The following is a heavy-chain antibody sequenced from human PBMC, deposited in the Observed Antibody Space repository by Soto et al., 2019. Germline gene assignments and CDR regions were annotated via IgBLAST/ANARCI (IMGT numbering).Heavy chain of an antibody. CDR1: GFTFSSYG. CDR2: IWYDGSNK. D-gene: IGHD2-15*01. CDR3: ARDHPGYCSGGSCSGGGMDV. V-gene: IGHV3-33*01. J-gene: IGHJ6*02. Sequence: QVQLVESGGGVVQPGRSLRLSCAASGFTFSSYGMHWVRQAPGKGLEWVAVIWYDGSNKYYADSVKGRFTISRDNSKNTLYLQMNSLRAEDTAVYYCARDHPGYCSGGSCSGGGMDVWGHGTTVTVSS.